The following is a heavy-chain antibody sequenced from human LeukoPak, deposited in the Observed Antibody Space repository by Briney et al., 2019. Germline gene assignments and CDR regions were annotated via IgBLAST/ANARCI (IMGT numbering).Heavy chain of an antibody. CDR2: IRPMNSDV. CDR3: ASRPFETAVVPWDFY. CDR1: GYNFNTYW. Sequence: GESLKISCKGSGYNFNTYWVAWVRQLPGKGLEWMGIIRPMNSDVRYSPSFQGQVTISADRSINTAYLQWSSLTASDTAMYYCASRPFETAVVPWDFYWGQGTQVTVSS. J-gene: IGHJ4*02. D-gene: IGHD4-23*01. V-gene: IGHV5-51*01.